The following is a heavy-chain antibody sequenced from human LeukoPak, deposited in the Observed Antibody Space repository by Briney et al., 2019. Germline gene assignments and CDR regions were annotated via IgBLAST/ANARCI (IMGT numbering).Heavy chain of an antibody. J-gene: IGHJ6*02. Sequence: SETLSLTCAVYGGSFSGYYWSWIRQPPGKGLEWIGSTYYSGSTYYNPSLKSRVTISVDTSKNQFSLKLSSVTAADTAVYYCARHLVEQWLFAYYYYGMDVWGQGTTVTVSS. CDR3: ARHLVEQWLFAYYYYGMDV. CDR2: TYYSGST. V-gene: IGHV4-34*01. D-gene: IGHD6-19*01. CDR1: GGSFSGYY.